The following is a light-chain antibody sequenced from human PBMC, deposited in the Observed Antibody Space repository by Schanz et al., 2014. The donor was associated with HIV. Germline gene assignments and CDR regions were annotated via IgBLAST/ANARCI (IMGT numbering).Light chain of an antibody. Sequence: EIVLTQSPGTLSLSPGERATLSCRASQTVSSHFLAWYQQKPGQAPRLLIFGASRRANGIPDRFSGSGSGTDFTLTISRLEPEDFAVYYCQHYGSSFGPGTKVDIK. J-gene: IGKJ3*01. V-gene: IGKV3-20*01. CDR1: QTVSSHF. CDR2: GAS. CDR3: QHYGSS.